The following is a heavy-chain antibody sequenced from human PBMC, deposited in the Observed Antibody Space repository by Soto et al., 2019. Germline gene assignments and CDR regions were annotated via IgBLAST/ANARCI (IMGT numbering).Heavy chain of an antibody. D-gene: IGHD3-3*02. Sequence: QVQVVQSGAEVKKPGASVKVSCKTSGYFFNDYHMHWVRKAPGQGLEWMGWINPKNGDTNYAQKFQDRVTITRDTSISTVYIELSRLTSDDTAVYYCAREAGGSNNGAVLLDPRGQGTLVTVSS. CDR2: INPKNGDT. CDR1: GYFFNDYH. CDR3: AREAGGSNNGAVLLDP. V-gene: IGHV1-2*02. J-gene: IGHJ5*02.